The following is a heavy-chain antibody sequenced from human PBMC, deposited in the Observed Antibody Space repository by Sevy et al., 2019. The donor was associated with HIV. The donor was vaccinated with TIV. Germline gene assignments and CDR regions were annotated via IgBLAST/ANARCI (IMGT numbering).Heavy chain of an antibody. Sequence: SGPTLVKPTQTLTLTCTFSGFSLTTSGMSVSWIRQPPGKALEWLARIDWDDDEYYSTYLKTRLTISKDTSKNQVVLSMTNVDPVDTATYYCARIRSYYADYWGQGTLVTVSS. CDR2: IDWDDDE. D-gene: IGHD3-10*01. J-gene: IGHJ4*02. CDR1: GFSLTTSGMS. CDR3: ARIRSYYADY. V-gene: IGHV2-70*11.